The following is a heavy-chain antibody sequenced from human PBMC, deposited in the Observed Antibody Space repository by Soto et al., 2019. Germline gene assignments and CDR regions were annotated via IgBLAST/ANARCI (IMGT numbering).Heavy chain of an antibody. V-gene: IGHV1-69*01. CDR3: ATYSSSSTYYYYGMDV. Sequence: QVQLVQSGAEVKKPGSSVKVSCKASGGTFSSYAISWVRQAPGQGLEWMGGIIPIFGTANYAQKFQGRVTITADESTSTAYMELSSLRSEDTAVYYCATYSSSSTYYYYGMDVWGLGTTVTVSS. J-gene: IGHJ6*02. D-gene: IGHD6-6*01. CDR2: IIPIFGTA. CDR1: GGTFSSYA.